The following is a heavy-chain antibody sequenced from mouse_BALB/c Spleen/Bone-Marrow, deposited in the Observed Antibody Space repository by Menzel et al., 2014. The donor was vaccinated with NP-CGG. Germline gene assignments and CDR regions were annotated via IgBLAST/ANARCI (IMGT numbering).Heavy chain of an antibody. V-gene: IGHV5-9-4*01. CDR3: AREGLRRRAAMDY. CDR1: GFTFXSYA. CDR2: ISCGGSYT. D-gene: IGHD2-4*01. J-gene: IGHJ4*01. Sequence: EVQLVESGGGLVKPGGSLKLSCAASGFTFXSYAMSWVRQSPEKRLEWVAEISCGGSYTYYPDTVTGRFTISRDNAKNTLYLEMSSLRSEDTAMYYCAREGLRRRAAMDYWGQGTSVTVSS.